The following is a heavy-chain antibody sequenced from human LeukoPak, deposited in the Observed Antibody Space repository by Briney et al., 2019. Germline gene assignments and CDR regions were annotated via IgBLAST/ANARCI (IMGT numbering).Heavy chain of an antibody. CDR1: GGSISSYY. CDR2: IYTSGST. V-gene: IGHV4-4*07. CDR3: ARSTTVTVGAYYYYGMDV. J-gene: IGHJ6*02. D-gene: IGHD4-17*01. Sequence: PSETLSLTCTVSGGSISSYYWSWIRQPAGKGLEWIGRIYTSGSTNYNPSLKSRVTMSVDTSKNQFSLKLSSVTAADTAVYYCARSTTVTVGAYYYYGMDVWGQGTTVTVSS.